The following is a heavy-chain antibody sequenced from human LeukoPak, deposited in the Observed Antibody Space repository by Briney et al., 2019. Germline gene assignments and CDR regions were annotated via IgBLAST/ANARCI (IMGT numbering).Heavy chain of an antibody. D-gene: IGHD2-15*01. CDR3: ARDDVVVVAATPGHWFDP. V-gene: IGHV4-38-2*02. Sequence: SETLSLTCAVYGGSFSGYYWGWIRQPPGKGLEWIGSIYHSGSTYYNPSLKSRVTISVDTSKNQFSLKLSSVTAADTAVYYCARDDVVVVAATPGHWFDPWGQGTLVTVSS. J-gene: IGHJ5*02. CDR2: IYHSGST. CDR1: GGSFSGYY.